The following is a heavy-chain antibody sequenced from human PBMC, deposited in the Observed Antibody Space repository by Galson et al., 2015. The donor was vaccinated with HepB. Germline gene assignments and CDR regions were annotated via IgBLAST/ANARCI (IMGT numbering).Heavy chain of an antibody. Sequence: SVKVSCKASGYTFTSYDINWVRQATGQGLEWMGWMNPNSGNTGYAQKFQGRVTMTRNTSISTAYMELSSLRSEDTAVYYCARGDRGLRFLEWLPHYYYYYMDVWGKGTTVTVSS. CDR3: ARGDRGLRFLEWLPHYYYYYMDV. CDR2: MNPNSGNT. J-gene: IGHJ6*03. D-gene: IGHD3-3*01. CDR1: GYTFTSYD. V-gene: IGHV1-8*01.